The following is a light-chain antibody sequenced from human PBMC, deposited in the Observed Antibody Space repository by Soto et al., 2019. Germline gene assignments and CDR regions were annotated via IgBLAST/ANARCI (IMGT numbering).Light chain of an antibody. V-gene: IGKV3-11*01. CDR1: QSVSSY. CDR3: QQRSNGPSFT. Sequence: EMVMTQSPATLSVSTGDRATLSCRASQSVSSYLACYQQKPGQAPRLLIYGASSRATGIPARFSGSGSGTDFTLTISSLEPEDFAVYYCQQRSNGPSFTFGQGTRVE. J-gene: IGKJ5*01. CDR2: GAS.